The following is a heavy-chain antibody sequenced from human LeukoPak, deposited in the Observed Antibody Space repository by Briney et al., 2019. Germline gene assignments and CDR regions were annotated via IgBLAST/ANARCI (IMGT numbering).Heavy chain of an antibody. CDR3: AKLVGASNFDY. CDR1: GSTFSSSA. Sequence: PGGSLRLSCAASGSTFSSSAMSWVRQAPGKGLEWVPGISGSGDNTYYADSVKGRFTISRDNSKNTLYLQMNSLRAEDTAVYYCAKLVGASNFDYWGQGTLVTVSS. CDR2: ISGSGDNT. D-gene: IGHD1-26*01. J-gene: IGHJ4*02. V-gene: IGHV3-23*01.